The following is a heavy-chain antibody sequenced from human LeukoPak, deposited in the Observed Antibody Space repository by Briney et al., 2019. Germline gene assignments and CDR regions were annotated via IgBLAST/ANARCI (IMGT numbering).Heavy chain of an antibody. Sequence: ASVKVSCEVSGYTLTELSMHWVRQAPGKGLEWMGGFDPEDGETIYAQKFQGRVTMTEDTSTDTAYMELSSLRSEDTAVYYCARRYCSSTSCHYFDYWGQGTLVTVSS. V-gene: IGHV1-24*01. D-gene: IGHD2-2*01. J-gene: IGHJ4*02. CDR1: GYTLTELS. CDR2: FDPEDGET. CDR3: ARRYCSSTSCHYFDY.